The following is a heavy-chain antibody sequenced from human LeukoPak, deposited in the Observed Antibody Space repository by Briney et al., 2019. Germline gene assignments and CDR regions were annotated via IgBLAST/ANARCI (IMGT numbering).Heavy chain of an antibody. Sequence: GGSLTLSCAASGFTFSSYSMNWVRQPPGKGLEWVSSISSSSSYIYYPDSVKGRFTISRDNRKNSLYMQTNRLRAEDTAVYYCARDNSVASMAGWGQGTLVTVSS. V-gene: IGHV3-21*01. D-gene: IGHD6-19*01. CDR2: ISSSSSYI. CDR1: GFTFSSYS. CDR3: ARDNSVASMAG. J-gene: IGHJ4*02.